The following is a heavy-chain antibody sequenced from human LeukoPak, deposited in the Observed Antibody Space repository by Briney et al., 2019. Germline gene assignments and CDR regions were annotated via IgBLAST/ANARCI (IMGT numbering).Heavy chain of an antibody. V-gene: IGHV1-2*02. CDR2: INPNTGDT. CDR3: ARQSLRNFDY. D-gene: IGHD5/OR15-5a*01. Sequence: ASVTVSCKASGYTFTGYYIHYVRQALGQELEWMGWINPNTGDTKYAQKFQGRVTMTRDTSISTAYMELSRLRSDDTTVYYCARQSLRNFDYWGQGTLVTVSS. J-gene: IGHJ4*02. CDR1: GYTFTGYY.